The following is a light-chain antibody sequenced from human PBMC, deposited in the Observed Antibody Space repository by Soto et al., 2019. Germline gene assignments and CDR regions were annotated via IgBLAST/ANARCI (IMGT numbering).Light chain of an antibody. CDR3: KSYAGSNTYV. CDR2: GVL. V-gene: IGLV2-8*01. CDR1: KSYIGVYVF. Sequence: QSALTQPPSASGSPGQSVTSSCTGTKSYIGVYVFVSSYQHLPGKAPRLIIYGVLQRPSGVPDRFSGSKSGNTASLTVSGLQAADEADYFCKSYAGSNTYVFGSGSKVIAL. J-gene: IGLJ1*01.